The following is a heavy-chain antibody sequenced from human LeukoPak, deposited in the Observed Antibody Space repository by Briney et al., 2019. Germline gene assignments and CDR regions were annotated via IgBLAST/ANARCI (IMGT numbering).Heavy chain of an antibody. J-gene: IGHJ5*02. Sequence: ASVKVSCKASGYTFTGYYMHWVRQAPGQGLEWMGRINPNSGGTNYAQKFQGRVTMTRDTSISTAYMELSRLRSDDTAVYYCARDLIMTTVTMAAYRWFDPWGQGTLVTVSS. D-gene: IGHD4-11*01. V-gene: IGHV1-2*06. CDR2: INPNSGGT. CDR1: GYTFTGYY. CDR3: ARDLIMTTVTMAAYRWFDP.